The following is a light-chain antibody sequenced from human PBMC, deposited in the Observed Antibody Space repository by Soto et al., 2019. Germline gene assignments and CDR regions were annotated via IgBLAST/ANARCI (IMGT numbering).Light chain of an antibody. CDR3: QQYNNWPPYT. Sequence: EIVMTQSPATLSVSPGERATLSCRASQSVSSNLAWYQQKPGQAPRLLIYGASTRATGIPARFSGSGSGTEFTLTIGSLQSEDFAVYYCQQYNNWPPYTFGQGTKREIK. CDR1: QSVSSN. J-gene: IGKJ2*01. CDR2: GAS. V-gene: IGKV3-15*01.